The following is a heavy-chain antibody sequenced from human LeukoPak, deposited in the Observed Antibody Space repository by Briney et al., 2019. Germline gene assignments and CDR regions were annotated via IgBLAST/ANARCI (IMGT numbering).Heavy chain of an antibody. J-gene: IGHJ3*02. Sequence: PGGSLRLSCAASGFTFSSYGMHWVRQAPGKGLEWVAVIWYDGSNRYYADSVKGRFTISRDNSKNTLYLQMNSLRAEDTAVYYCARDRDSSAFSGAFDIWGQGTMVTVSS. CDR2: IWYDGSNR. CDR1: GFTFSSYG. CDR3: ARDRDSSAFSGAFDI. D-gene: IGHD3-22*01. V-gene: IGHV3-33*01.